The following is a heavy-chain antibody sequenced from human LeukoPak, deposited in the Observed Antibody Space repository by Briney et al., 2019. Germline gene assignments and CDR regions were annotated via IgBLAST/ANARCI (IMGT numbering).Heavy chain of an antibody. J-gene: IGHJ4*02. V-gene: IGHV4-39*07. CDR1: GGSISSSNYY. CDR2: IYYGGST. D-gene: IGHD3-22*01. CDR3: AREGGDSSGYYHDY. Sequence: SETLSLTCNVSGGSISSSNYYWGWIRQPPGKGLEWIGSIYYGGSTYYNPSLKSRVSISVDRSKNQFSLKLSSMTAADTAVYYCAREGGDSSGYYHDYWGQGTLVTVSS.